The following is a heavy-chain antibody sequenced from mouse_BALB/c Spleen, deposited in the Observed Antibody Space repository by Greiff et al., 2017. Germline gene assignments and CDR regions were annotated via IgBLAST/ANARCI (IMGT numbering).Heavy chain of an antibody. J-gene: IGHJ4*01. Sequence: QVQLQQSGAELARPGASVKLSCKASGYTFTDYYINWVKQRTGQGLEWIGEIYPGSGNTYYNEKFKGKATLTADKSSSTAYMQLSSLTTEDSAVYFCARSDYGCGDYWAMDYWGQGTSVTVSS. V-gene: IGHV1-77*01. CDR3: ARSDYGCGDYWAMDY. CDR1: GYTFTDYY. CDR2: IYPGSGNT. D-gene: IGHD1-1*02.